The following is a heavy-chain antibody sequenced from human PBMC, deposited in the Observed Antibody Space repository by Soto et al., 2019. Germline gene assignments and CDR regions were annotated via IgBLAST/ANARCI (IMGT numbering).Heavy chain of an antibody. J-gene: IGHJ5*02. D-gene: IGHD3-22*01. V-gene: IGHV4-30-4*07. Sequence: PSETLSLTSAVSGGSISSVGYSWSWIRQRTGKGLEWIGYIYYSGSTNYNPSLKSRVTISVDTSKNQFSLKLSSVTAADTAIYYCARDRLRGYDNSGFFSWGQGTLVTVSS. CDR3: ARDRLRGYDNSGFFS. CDR1: GGSISSVGYS. CDR2: IYYSGST.